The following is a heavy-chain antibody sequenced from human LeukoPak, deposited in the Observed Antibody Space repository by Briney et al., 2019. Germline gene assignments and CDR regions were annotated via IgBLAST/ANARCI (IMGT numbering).Heavy chain of an antibody. Sequence: GGSLRLSCTASGFTFSTQYMAWVRQAPGKGLEWVANIKEDGSIKNYVDSVKGRFTISRDNAKNSLYLEMNRLRAEDTALYYCVRDSTIEENNRWYDGLDIWGQGTMVTVSS. CDR2: IKEDGSIK. CDR1: GFTFSTQY. D-gene: IGHD2-15*01. CDR3: VRDSTIEENNRWYDGLDI. J-gene: IGHJ3*02. V-gene: IGHV3-7*03.